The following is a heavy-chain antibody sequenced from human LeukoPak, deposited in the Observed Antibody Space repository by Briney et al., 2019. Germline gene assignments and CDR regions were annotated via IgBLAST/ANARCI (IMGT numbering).Heavy chain of an antibody. Sequence: ASVKVSCKASAYTFTGYYMHWVRQAPGQGLEWMGWINPNSGGTNYAQKFQGRVTMTRDTSISTAYMELSRLRSDDTAVYYCARIADCSGGSCLNWFDPWGQGTLVTVSS. J-gene: IGHJ5*02. CDR3: ARIADCSGGSCLNWFDP. CDR1: AYTFTGYY. V-gene: IGHV1-2*02. CDR2: INPNSGGT. D-gene: IGHD2-15*01.